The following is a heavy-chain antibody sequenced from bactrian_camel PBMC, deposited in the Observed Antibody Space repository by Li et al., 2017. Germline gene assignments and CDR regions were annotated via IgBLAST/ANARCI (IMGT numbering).Heavy chain of an antibody. CDR2: ISSTGTT. J-gene: IGHJ4*01. Sequence: HVQLVESGGGSVQAGGSLKLSCAASGLTAKYNSYCMGWYRQVPGNECELVSTISSTGTTYAADSVKGRFTMSQDNAKNTVYLQMNSLKPEDTAMYYCAAPVNADNCYLFPLARLEYNYYGQGTQVTVS. V-gene: IGHV3S55*01. D-gene: IGHD7*01. CDR3: AAPVNADNCYLFPLARLEYNY. CDR1: GLTAKYNSYC.